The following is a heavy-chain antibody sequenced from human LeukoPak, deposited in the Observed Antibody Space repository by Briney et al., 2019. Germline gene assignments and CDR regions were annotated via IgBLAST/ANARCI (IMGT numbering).Heavy chain of an antibody. D-gene: IGHD6-6*01. CDR3: ARRGESSSSGNYYYYYMDV. V-gene: IGHV3-21*01. CDR1: GFTFSSYS. CDR2: ISSSSSYI. J-gene: IGHJ6*03. Sequence: PGGSLRLSCAASGFTFSSYSMNWVRQAPGKGLEWVSSISSSSSYIYYADSVKGRFTISRDNAKNSLYLQMNSLRAEDTAVYYCARRGESSSSGNYYYYYMDVWGKGTTVTVSS.